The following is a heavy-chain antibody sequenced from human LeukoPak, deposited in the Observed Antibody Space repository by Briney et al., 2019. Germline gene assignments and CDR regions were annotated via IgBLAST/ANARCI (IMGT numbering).Heavy chain of an antibody. CDR3: ARVSVSYGAFYFDY. D-gene: IGHD1-26*01. V-gene: IGHV3-33*01. CDR1: GFTFSSYG. Sequence: PGRSLRLSCAASGFTFSSYGMHWVRQAPGKGLEWVAVIWYDGSNKYYADSVKGRFTISRDNSKNTLYLQMNSLRAEDTAVYYCARVSVSYGAFYFDYWGQGTLVTVSS. CDR2: IWYDGSNK. J-gene: IGHJ4*02.